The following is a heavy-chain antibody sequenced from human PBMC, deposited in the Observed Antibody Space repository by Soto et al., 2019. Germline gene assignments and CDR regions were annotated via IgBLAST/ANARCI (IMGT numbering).Heavy chain of an antibody. CDR3: ARSVRFLEWLSN. CDR2: IYYSGST. J-gene: IGHJ4*02. CDR1: GGSISSYY. D-gene: IGHD3-3*01. V-gene: IGHV4-59*01. Sequence: SETLSLTCTVSGGSISSYYWSWIRQPPGKGLEWIGYIYYSGSTNYNPSLKSRVTISVGTSKNQFSLKLSSVTAADTAVYYCARSVRFLEWLSNWGQGTLVTVSS.